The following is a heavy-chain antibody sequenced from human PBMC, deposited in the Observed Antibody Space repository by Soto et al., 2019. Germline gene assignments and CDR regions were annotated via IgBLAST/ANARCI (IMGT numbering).Heavy chain of an antibody. CDR3: AKNQEAWSTSYNGRHYYGMDV. J-gene: IGHJ6*02. CDR1: GFTFNNYV. D-gene: IGHD1-1*01. CDR2: ITRTGERT. Sequence: QLLESGGGLVQPGGSLRLSCAASGFTFNNYVMNWVRQAPGKGLEWVSTITRTGERTVYVDSVKGRFTISRANSESTVYLQMNSLRAEASAVYYCAKNQEAWSTSYNGRHYYGMDVWGQGTAVTVSS. V-gene: IGHV3-23*01.